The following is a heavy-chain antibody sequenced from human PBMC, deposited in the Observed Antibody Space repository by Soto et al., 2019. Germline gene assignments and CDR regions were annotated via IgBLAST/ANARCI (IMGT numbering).Heavy chain of an antibody. V-gene: IGHV3-23*01. D-gene: IGHD6-6*01. CDR1: RFTFSSYA. CDR3: AIWELAARRPSMDV. J-gene: IGHJ6*02. CDR2: ISGSGGST. Sequence: PGGSLRLSCAASRFTFSSYAMSWVRQAPGKGLEWVSAISGSGGSTYYADSVKGRFTISRDNSKNTLYLQMNSLRAEDTAVYYWAIWELAARRPSMDVWGQGTTVTV.